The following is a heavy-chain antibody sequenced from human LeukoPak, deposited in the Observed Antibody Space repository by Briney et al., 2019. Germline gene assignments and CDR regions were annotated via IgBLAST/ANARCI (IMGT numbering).Heavy chain of an antibody. CDR1: GGSISSSSYY. CDR2: ITSSSSSI. CDR3: ASPLGLWGCEDDVFDI. V-gene: IGHV3-21*01. D-gene: IGHD7-27*01. J-gene: IGHJ3*02. Sequence: ETLSLTCTVSGGSISSSSYYWGWVRQAPGKGLEWVSSITSSSSSIYYADSVKGRFTISRDNAKNSLYLQMNSLRAEDTAVYYCASPLGLWGCEDDVFDIWGQGTMVTVSS.